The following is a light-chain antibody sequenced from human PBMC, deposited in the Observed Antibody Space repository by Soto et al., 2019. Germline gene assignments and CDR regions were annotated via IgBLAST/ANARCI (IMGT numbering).Light chain of an antibody. CDR3: AGWDDSLSANWV. Sequence: QSVLTQPPSASGTPGQRVTISCSGSRSNIGSYYVYWYQQLLGTAPKLLIYSNNQRPSGVPDRFSGSKSGTSASLAISGLRSEDEADYYCAGWDDSLSANWVFGGGTQLTVL. J-gene: IGLJ3*02. CDR1: RSNIGSYY. V-gene: IGLV1-47*02. CDR2: SNN.